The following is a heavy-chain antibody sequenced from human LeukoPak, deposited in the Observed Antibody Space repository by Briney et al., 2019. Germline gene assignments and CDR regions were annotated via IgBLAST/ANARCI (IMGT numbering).Heavy chain of an antibody. J-gene: IGHJ4*02. CDR1: GFTFSSYG. Sequence: GGSLRLSCAASGFTFSSYGMHWVRQAPGKGLEWVAVISYDGSNKYYADSVKGRFTISRDNSKNTLYLQMNSLRAEDTAVYYCAKDYYDSSGLMDGYWGQGTLVTVSS. D-gene: IGHD3-22*01. V-gene: IGHV3-30*18. CDR2: ISYDGSNK. CDR3: AKDYYDSSGLMDGY.